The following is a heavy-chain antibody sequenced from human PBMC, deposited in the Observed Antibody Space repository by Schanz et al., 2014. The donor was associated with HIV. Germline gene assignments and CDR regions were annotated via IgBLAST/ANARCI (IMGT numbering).Heavy chain of an antibody. CDR1: GITFSDFA. D-gene: IGHD6-6*01. Sequence: EVQLLESGGGLVKPGGSLRLSCAASGITFSDFAMTWVRQAPGKGLEWVSTISGSGANTYYAESVKGRFTISRDNSKNTLYLQVSSLRAEDSAVYYCVKDLPSPNLSYWGQGTLVTVSS. J-gene: IGHJ4*02. CDR2: ISGSGANT. V-gene: IGHV3-23*01. CDR3: VKDLPSPNLSY.